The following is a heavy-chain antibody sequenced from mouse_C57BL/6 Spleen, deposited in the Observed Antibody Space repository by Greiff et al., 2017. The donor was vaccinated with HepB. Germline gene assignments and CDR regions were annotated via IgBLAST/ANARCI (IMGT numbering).Heavy chain of an antibody. D-gene: IGHD1-1*01. CDR1: GYAFSSYW. V-gene: IGHV1-80*01. CDR2: IYPGDGDT. J-gene: IGHJ2*01. Sequence: VQLQQSGAELVKPGASVKISCKASGYAFSSYWMNWVKQRPGKGLEWIGQIYPGDGDTNYNGKFKGKATLTADKPSSTAYMQLSSLTSEDSAVYFCARAGAVVYFDYWGQGTTLTVSS. CDR3: ARAGAVVYFDY.